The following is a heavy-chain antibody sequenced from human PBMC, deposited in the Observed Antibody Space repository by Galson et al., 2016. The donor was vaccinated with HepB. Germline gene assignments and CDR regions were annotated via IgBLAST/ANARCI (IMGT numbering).Heavy chain of an antibody. Sequence: SLRLSCAASGFTFSSYAVNWVRQAPGKGLEWVAASSGRGTEYYAGSVRGRFTVSRDNSKNTLYLQLNGLRVEDTAIYYCAKQRGHPVNSYYFDYWGQGALVTVSS. CDR2: SSGRGTE. D-gene: IGHD5-12*01. CDR3: AKQRGHPVNSYYFDY. V-gene: IGHV3-23*01. J-gene: IGHJ4*02. CDR1: GFTFSSYA.